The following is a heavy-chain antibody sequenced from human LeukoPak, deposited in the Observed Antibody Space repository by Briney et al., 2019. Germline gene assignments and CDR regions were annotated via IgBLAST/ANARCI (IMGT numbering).Heavy chain of an antibody. CDR1: GGSFSGYY. Sequence: PSETLSLTCAVHGGSFSGYYWSWIRQPPGKGLEWIGEINHSGSTNYNPSLKSRVTISVDTSKNQFSLKLSSVTAADTAVYYCARDYYYMDVWGKGTTVTVSS. CDR3: ARDYYYMDV. V-gene: IGHV4-34*01. J-gene: IGHJ6*03. CDR2: INHSGST.